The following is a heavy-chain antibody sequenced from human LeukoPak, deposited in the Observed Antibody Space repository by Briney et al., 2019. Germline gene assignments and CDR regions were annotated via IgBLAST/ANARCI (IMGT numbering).Heavy chain of an antibody. J-gene: IGHJ4*02. V-gene: IGHV3-30*18. D-gene: IGHD3-10*01. CDR2: ISYDGTNK. CDR3: AKDGYYGSGTYPDY. CDR1: GFTFSSYG. Sequence: GTSLRLSCAASGFTFSSYGMNWVRQAPGKGLEWVAVISYDGTNKFYVDSLRGRFTISRDNSKNTLYLQMNSLRAEDAAVYYCAKDGYYGSGTYPDYWGQGTLVTVSS.